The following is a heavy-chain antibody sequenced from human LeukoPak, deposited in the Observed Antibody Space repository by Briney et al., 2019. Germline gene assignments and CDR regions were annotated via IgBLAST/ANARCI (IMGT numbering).Heavy chain of an antibody. D-gene: IGHD2-15*01. CDR1: GFTFSTYV. CDR2: IGGDGGST. CDR3: VKGLTATRSF. J-gene: IGHJ4*02. V-gene: IGHV3-64D*06. Sequence: GGSLRLSCSASGFTFSTYVMHWVRQAPGKGLDYVSGIGGDGGSTYYADSVKGRFTISRDNSKNTLYLQMSSLRPEDTAIYYCVKGLTATRSFWGQGTLVIVSS.